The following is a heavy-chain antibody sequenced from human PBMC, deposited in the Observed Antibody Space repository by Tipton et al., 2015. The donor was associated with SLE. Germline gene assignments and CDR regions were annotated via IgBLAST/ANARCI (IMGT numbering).Heavy chain of an antibody. D-gene: IGHD2-21*01. CDR2: IYYSGST. CDR3: ATLAVGSDKNYYYYYMDV. CDR1: GGSISSGGYY. Sequence: LRLSCTVSGGSISSGGYYWSWIRQHPGKGLEWIGYIYYSGSTYYKPSLKSRVTISVDMSKNQFSLKLSSVTAADTAVYYCATLAVGSDKNYYYYYMDVWGKGTSVTVSS. J-gene: IGHJ6*03. V-gene: IGHV4-31*03.